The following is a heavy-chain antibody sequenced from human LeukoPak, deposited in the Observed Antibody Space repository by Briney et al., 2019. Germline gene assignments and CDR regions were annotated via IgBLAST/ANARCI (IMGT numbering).Heavy chain of an antibody. Sequence: SETLSLTCTVSSCSISSYYLSWIRQPAGKGLEWIGRINTSGSTNYNPSLKSRVTMSVDTSKNQFSLKLSSVTAADTAVYYCARKSSGSPSFDYWGQGTLVTVSS. CDR1: SCSISSYY. CDR3: ARKSSGSPSFDY. D-gene: IGHD6-19*01. CDR2: INTSGST. V-gene: IGHV4-4*07. J-gene: IGHJ4*02.